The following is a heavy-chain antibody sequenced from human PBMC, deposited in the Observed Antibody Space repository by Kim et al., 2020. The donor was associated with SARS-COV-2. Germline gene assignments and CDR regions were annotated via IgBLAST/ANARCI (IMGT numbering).Heavy chain of an antibody. CDR2: IYYSGST. V-gene: IGHV4-31*03. J-gene: IGHJ4*02. CDR1: GGSISSGGYY. CDR3: AREKSIAAEAVVDS. D-gene: IGHD6-6*01. Sequence: SETLSLTCTVSGGSISSGGYYWSWIRQHPGKGLEWIGYIYYSGSTYYNPSLKSRVTISVDTSKNQFSLKLSSVTAADTAVYYCAREKSIAAEAVVDSWGQGTLVTVSS.